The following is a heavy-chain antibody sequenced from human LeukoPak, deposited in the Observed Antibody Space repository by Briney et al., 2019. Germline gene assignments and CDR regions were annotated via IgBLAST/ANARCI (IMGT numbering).Heavy chain of an antibody. Sequence: SETLPLTCTVSGGSLSSSYWSWIRQPPGRGLEWIGYIYYSGSTNYNPSLKSRVTMSVDPSQNQFSLKVSSVTAADAAVYFCAREVAVAGNNWFDPWGQGILVTVSS. J-gene: IGHJ5*02. D-gene: IGHD6-19*01. CDR1: GGSLSSSY. CDR2: IYYSGST. CDR3: AREVAVAGNNWFDP. V-gene: IGHV4-59*01.